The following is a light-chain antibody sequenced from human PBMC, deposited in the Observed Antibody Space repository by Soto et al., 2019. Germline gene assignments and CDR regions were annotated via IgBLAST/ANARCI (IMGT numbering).Light chain of an antibody. CDR1: SSDVGGYNY. Sequence: QSALTQPASVSGSPGQSITISCTGTSSDVGGYNYVSWYQQHPGKAPKLMIYEVSNRPSGVSNRFSGSKSGNTATLTISGLQAEDEADYSCSSYTSSSVVFGGGTKLTVL. CDR2: EVS. V-gene: IGLV2-14*01. CDR3: SSYTSSSVV. J-gene: IGLJ2*01.